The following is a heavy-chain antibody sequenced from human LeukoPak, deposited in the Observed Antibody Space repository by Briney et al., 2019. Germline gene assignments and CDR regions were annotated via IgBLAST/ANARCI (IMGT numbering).Heavy chain of an antibody. CDR3: AREGSRDGYNNYYYYGMDV. CDR2: IWYDGSNK. D-gene: IGHD5-24*01. J-gene: IGHJ6*02. Sequence: PGRSLRLSCAVSGFTFSSLGTHWVRHAPGKGLEWVAVIWYDGSNKYYADSVKGRFTISRDNTKNTLYLQMNSLRAEDTAVYYCAREGSRDGYNNYYYYGMDVWGQGTTVTVSS. V-gene: IGHV3-33*01. CDR1: GFTFSSLG.